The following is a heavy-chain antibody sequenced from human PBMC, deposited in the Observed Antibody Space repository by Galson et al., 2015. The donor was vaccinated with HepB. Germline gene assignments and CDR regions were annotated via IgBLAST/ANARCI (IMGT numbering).Heavy chain of an antibody. D-gene: IGHD6-13*01. CDR2: INAGNGNT. CDR3: ARDGAGAAALGFDY. V-gene: IGHV1-3*01. CDR1: GYTFASYA. J-gene: IGHJ4*02. Sequence: SVKVSCKASGYTFASYAMHWVRQAPGQRLEWMGWINAGNGNTKYSQKFQGRVTITRDTSASTAYMELSSLRSEDTAVYYCARDGAGAAALGFDYWGQGTLVTVSS.